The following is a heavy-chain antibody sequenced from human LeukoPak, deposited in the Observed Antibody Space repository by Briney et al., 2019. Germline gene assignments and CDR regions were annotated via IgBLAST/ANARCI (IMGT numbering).Heavy chain of an antibody. CDR1: GYTLTELS. D-gene: IGHD1-26*01. V-gene: IGHV1-24*01. CDR3: ATPSGSYYGALNFDY. J-gene: IGHJ4*02. Sequence: ASVKVSCKVSGYTLTELSMHWVRQAPGKGLEWMGGFDPEDGETIYAQKFQGRVTMTEDTSTDTAYMKLSSLRSEDTAVYYWATPSGSYYGALNFDYWGQGTLVTVSS. CDR2: FDPEDGET.